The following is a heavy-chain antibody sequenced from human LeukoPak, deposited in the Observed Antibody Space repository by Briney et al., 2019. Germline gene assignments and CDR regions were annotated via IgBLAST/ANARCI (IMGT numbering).Heavy chain of an antibody. CDR3: ARGVLGIAAAQNWFDP. Sequence: WASVKVSCKASGYTFTSYYMHWVRQAPGQGLEWMGIINPSGGSTSYAQKFQGRVTMTRDTSTSTVYMELSSLRSEDTAVYYCARGVLGIAAAQNWFDPWGQGTLVTVSS. J-gene: IGHJ5*02. CDR2: INPSGGST. V-gene: IGHV1-46*01. CDR1: GYTFTSYY. D-gene: IGHD6-13*01.